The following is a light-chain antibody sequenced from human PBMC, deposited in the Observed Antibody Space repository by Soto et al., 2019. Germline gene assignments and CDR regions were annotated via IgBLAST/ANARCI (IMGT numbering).Light chain of an antibody. CDR2: WAS. V-gene: IGKV4-1*01. CDR1: QSILYNSNKKNY. J-gene: IGKJ3*01. CDR3: QQYFNTPPLT. Sequence: DIVMTQAPDSLAVSLGEMATINCKSSQSILYNSNKKNYLAWYQQKPGQPPKLLIYWASTRECGVPDRFSGSGYGTDVTLTIRSRQAEDGAVYSFQQYFNTPPLTCGPGTKVDV.